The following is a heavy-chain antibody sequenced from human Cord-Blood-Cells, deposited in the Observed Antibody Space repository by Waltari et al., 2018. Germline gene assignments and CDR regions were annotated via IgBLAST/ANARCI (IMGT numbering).Heavy chain of an antibody. D-gene: IGHD7-27*01. CDR3: AREIGELGILFDY. CDR1: VDTFPGYY. J-gene: IGHJ4*02. V-gene: IGHV1-2*02. Sequence: QVQLVQSGAEVQKPGASVKVSCKASVDTFPGYYMHGWRQAPGQGLEWMGWINPNSGGTNYAQKFQGRVTMTRDTSISTAYMELSRLRSDDTAVYYCAREIGELGILFDYWGQGTLVTVSS. CDR2: INPNSGGT.